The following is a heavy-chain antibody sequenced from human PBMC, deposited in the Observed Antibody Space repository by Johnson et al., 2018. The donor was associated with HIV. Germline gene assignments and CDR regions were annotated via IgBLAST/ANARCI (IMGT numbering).Heavy chain of an antibody. J-gene: IGHJ3*02. D-gene: IGHD3-22*01. CDR3: ASSLHYYDSSGYRGAFDI. Sequence: VQLVESGGGLVKPGGSLRLSCAASGFTFSNAWMSWVRQAPGKGLEWVGRIKNKTDGGTTDYAAPVKGRFTISRDDSKNTLYLQMNSLKTEDTAVYYCASSLHYYDSSGYRGAFDIWGQGTMVSVSS. CDR1: GFTFSNAW. V-gene: IGHV3-15*01. CDR2: IKNKTDGGTT.